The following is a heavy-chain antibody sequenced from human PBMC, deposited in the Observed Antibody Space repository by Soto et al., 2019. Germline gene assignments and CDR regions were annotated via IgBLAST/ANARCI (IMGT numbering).Heavy chain of an antibody. J-gene: IGHJ6*02. Sequence: SQTLSLTCAISGDSVSSNSAAWNWIRQSPSRGLEWLGRTYYRSKWYNDYAVSVKSRITINPDTSKNQFSLQLNSVTPEDTAVYYCARDSYRYQTRNYYYYGMDVWGQGTTVTVSS. D-gene: IGHD2-2*01. V-gene: IGHV6-1*01. CDR2: TYYRSKWYN. CDR1: GDSVSSNSAA. CDR3: ARDSYRYQTRNYYYYGMDV.